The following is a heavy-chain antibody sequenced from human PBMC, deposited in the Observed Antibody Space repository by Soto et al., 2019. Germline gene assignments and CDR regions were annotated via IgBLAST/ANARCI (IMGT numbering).Heavy chain of an antibody. CDR3: AKDTAATQFWDY. D-gene: IGHD2-15*01. CDR2: ISGSGGST. CDR1: GFTFSSYA. Sequence: GGSLRLSCAASGFTFSSYAMSWVRRAPGKGLEWVSAISGSGGSTYYADSVKGRFTISRDNSKNTLYLQMNSLRAEDTAVYYCAKDTAATQFWDYWGQGTLVTVSS. V-gene: IGHV3-23*01. J-gene: IGHJ4*02.